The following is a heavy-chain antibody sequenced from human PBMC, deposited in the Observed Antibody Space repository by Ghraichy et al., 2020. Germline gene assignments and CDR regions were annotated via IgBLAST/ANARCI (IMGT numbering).Heavy chain of an antibody. D-gene: IGHD6-6*01. V-gene: IGHV3-74*01. CDR1: GFTFSTYW. CDR3: IREYSSSSGRVFDI. J-gene: IGHJ3*02. CDR2: ISTDGSAT. Sequence: LSLTCAASGFTFSTYWMHWVRQPPGKGLAWVSRISTDGSATNYADSVKGRFTISRDNANNSLSLQVNSLRAEDTALYYCIREYSSSSGRVFDIWGQGTMVTVSS.